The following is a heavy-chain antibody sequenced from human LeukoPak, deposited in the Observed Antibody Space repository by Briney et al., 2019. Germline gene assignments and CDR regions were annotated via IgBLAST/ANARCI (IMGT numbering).Heavy chain of an antibody. Sequence: PGGSLRLSCAASGFTFSSYSMSWVRQAPGKGLEWVSGINWNGGSTGYADSVKGRFTISRDNAKNSLYLQMNSLRAEDTALYYCAREVTAARPSVYYMDVWGKGTTVTVSS. CDR2: INWNGGST. CDR3: AREVTAARPSVYYMDV. CDR1: GFTFSSYS. V-gene: IGHV3-20*04. J-gene: IGHJ6*03. D-gene: IGHD6-6*01.